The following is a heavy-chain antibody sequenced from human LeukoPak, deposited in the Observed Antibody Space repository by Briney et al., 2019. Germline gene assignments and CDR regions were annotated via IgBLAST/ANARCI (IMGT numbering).Heavy chain of an antibody. V-gene: IGHV3-30*02. CDR1: GFTFSSYG. D-gene: IGHD5-12*01. CDR2: IRYDGSNK. Sequence: GGSLRLPCAASGFTFSSYGMHWVRQAPGKGLEWVAFIRYDGSNKYYADSVKGRFTISRDNSKNTLFLQMNSLRAEDTAVYYCAKVSGYGGYEPIDFWGQGTLVTVSS. J-gene: IGHJ4*02. CDR3: AKVSGYGGYEPIDF.